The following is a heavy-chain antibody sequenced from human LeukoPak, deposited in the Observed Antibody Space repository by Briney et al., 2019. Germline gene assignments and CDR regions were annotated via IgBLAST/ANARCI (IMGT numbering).Heavy chain of an antibody. J-gene: IGHJ4*02. CDR3: AGLDTIMVRDAGY. CDR2: IRKDGNDE. V-gene: IGHV3-7*03. D-gene: IGHD5-18*01. Sequence: GGSLRLSCAASGFTFSNYWMSWVRQAPGKGLEWVANIRKDGNDEYYVDSVKGRFTISRDNAKNTLYLQMNSLRAEDTAVYYFAGLDTIMVRDAGYWGQGTLVIVSS. CDR1: GFTFSNYW.